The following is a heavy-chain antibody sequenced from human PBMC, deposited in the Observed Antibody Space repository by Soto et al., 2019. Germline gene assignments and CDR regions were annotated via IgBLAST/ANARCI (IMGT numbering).Heavy chain of an antibody. CDR1: GGSIYLYS. Sequence: PSETLSLTCIVSGGSIYLYSWSWIRQSPGKGLEWIGSIYYTGKTNSNPSLKSRVTISVDTSKNQISLKVNSVTAADTAVYYCARGGGTMVTPYFDFWGQGTLVTVSS. J-gene: IGHJ4*02. CDR3: ARGGGTMVTPYFDF. CDR2: IYYTGKT. D-gene: IGHD4-17*01. V-gene: IGHV4-59*01.